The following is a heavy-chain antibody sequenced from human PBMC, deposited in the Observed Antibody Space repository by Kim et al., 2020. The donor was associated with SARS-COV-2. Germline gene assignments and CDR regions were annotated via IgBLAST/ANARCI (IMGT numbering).Heavy chain of an antibody. Sequence: ASVKVSCKASGYTFTSYAMHWVRQAPGQRLEWMGWINAGNGNTKYSQKFQGRVTITRDTSASTAYMELSSLRSEDTAVYYCASVPSPYDYVWGDAFDIWGQGTMVTVSS. V-gene: IGHV1-3*01. J-gene: IGHJ3*02. CDR2: INAGNGNT. CDR3: ASVPSPYDYVWGDAFDI. D-gene: IGHD3-16*01. CDR1: GYTFTSYA.